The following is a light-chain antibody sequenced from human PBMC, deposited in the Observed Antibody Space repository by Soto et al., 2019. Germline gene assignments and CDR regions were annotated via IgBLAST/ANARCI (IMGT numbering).Light chain of an antibody. J-gene: IGKJ2*01. CDR1: QSISSY. CDR3: QQSYSTPYT. Sequence: DIQMTQSPSSLSASVGDRVTITCRASQSISSYLNWYQQKPGKAPKLLIYAASSLQSGVPSRFSGSGSGTDFTLTISGLPPEDFATYYCQQSYSTPYTFGQGTKLEIK. V-gene: IGKV1-39*01. CDR2: AAS.